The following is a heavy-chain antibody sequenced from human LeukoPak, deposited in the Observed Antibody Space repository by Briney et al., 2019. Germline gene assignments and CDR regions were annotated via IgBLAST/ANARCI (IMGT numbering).Heavy chain of an antibody. V-gene: IGHV1-69*05. Sequence: SVKVSCKASGGTFSSYAISWVRQAPGQGLEWMGGIIPIFGTANYAQKFQGRVTITTDESTRTAYLELSSLRSEDTAVYYCVQSSVRDDSSGYYFDYWGQGTLVTVSS. CDR3: VQSSVRDDSSGYYFDY. D-gene: IGHD3-22*01. CDR2: IIPIFGTA. CDR1: GGTFSSYA. J-gene: IGHJ4*02.